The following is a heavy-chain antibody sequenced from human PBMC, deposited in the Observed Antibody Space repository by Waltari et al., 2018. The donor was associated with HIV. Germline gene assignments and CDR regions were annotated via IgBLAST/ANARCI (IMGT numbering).Heavy chain of an antibody. Sequence: QVQPVESGGGGVTPGRSLRHSWAAFRVTFRTCGIPRVLQAPGKGLEGMTIIWYDGSNKYYGASVKGRFTISRDNSKNTLYLQMNSLRAEDTAVYYCARGIPQSNWGHYYYGMDVWGQGTTVTVSS. J-gene: IGHJ6*02. CDR3: ARGIPQSNWGHYYYGMDV. CDR2: IWYDGSNK. D-gene: IGHD7-27*01. V-gene: IGHV3-33*01. CDR1: RVTFRTCG.